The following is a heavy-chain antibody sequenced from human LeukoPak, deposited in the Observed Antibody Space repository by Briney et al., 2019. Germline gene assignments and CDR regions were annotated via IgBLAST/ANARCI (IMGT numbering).Heavy chain of an antibody. J-gene: IGHJ4*02. V-gene: IGHV3-30*02. CDR3: AREREPWLLRNYFDH. CDR2: VRFHGTNK. Sequence: QPGGSLRLSCAASGLTFSSYEMNWVRQAPGKGLEWVGSVRFHGTNKYYRDFVRGRFTLSRDNSNNTLFLLMNRLTLEDAGVYYCAREREPWLLRNYFDHWGRGSLVTVSS. D-gene: IGHD6-19*01. CDR1: GLTFSSYE.